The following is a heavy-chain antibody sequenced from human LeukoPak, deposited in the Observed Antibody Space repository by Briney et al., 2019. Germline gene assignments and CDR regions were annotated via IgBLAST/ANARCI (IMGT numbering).Heavy chain of an antibody. Sequence: SGGSLRLSCAASGFTFSTYAMSWVRQAPGKGLEWVSAIRGSGGYTYYADSVKGRFTISRDNSKNTLYLEMNSLRAEDTAVYYCAKEVYYYGSGSYYSANYIDYWGQGTLVTVSS. CDR2: IRGSGGYT. CDR1: GFTFSTYA. J-gene: IGHJ4*02. V-gene: IGHV3-23*01. D-gene: IGHD3-10*01. CDR3: AKEVYYYGSGSYYSANYIDY.